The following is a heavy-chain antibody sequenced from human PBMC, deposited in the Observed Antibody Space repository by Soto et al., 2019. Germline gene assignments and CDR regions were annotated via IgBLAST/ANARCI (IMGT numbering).Heavy chain of an antibody. J-gene: IGHJ6*03. V-gene: IGHV1-18*01. Sequence: ASVKVSCKASGYMFPSYGITWVRQAPGQGLEWMGWVSGYNGNTNYAQKFQGRVTLTTDTSTTTAYLELRSLTSDDTAVYYCASDHRENVVVFPVPWFYYYTDVWGKGPTVTVSS. D-gene: IGHD2-2*01. CDR3: ASDHRENVVVFPVPWFYYYTDV. CDR1: GYMFPSYG. CDR2: VSGYNGNT.